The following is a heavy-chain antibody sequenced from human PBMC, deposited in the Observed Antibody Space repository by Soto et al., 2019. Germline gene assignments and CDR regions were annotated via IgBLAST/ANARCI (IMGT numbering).Heavy chain of an antibody. J-gene: IGHJ6*03. Sequence: GGSLRLSCAGSGVAFSNHGMHWVRQAPGKGLDWVALISYDGNHEYYADSVKGRFTISRDNSKNTLYLQMNSLRTEDTAVYYCSRGYNYMDVWGKGTTVTVSS. D-gene: IGHD3-10*01. V-gene: IGHV3-30*03. CDR2: ISYDGNHE. CDR3: SRGYNYMDV. CDR1: GVAFSNHG.